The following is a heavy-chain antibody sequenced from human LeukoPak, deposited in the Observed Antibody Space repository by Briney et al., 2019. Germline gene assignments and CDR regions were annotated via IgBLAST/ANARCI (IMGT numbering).Heavy chain of an antibody. CDR3: ASGGKKTHYYYYYMDV. V-gene: IGHV4-39*07. CDR2: IYYSGST. Sequence: SETLSLTCTVSGGSISSSSYYWGWIRQPPGKGLEWIGSIYYSGSTYYNPSLKSRVTISVDTSKNQFSLKLSSVTAADTAVYYCASGGKKTHYYYYYMDVWGKGTTVTISS. J-gene: IGHJ6*03. D-gene: IGHD3-16*01. CDR1: GGSISSSSYY.